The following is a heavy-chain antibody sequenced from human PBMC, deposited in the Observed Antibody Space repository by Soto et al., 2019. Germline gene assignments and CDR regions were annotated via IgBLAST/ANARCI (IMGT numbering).Heavy chain of an antibody. CDR3: ARGVRGGSGSPASYYYSGLDV. CDR2: VSGGGDIT. J-gene: IGHJ6*02. V-gene: IGHV3-23*01. CDR1: RFTFSNYA. D-gene: IGHD3-10*01. Sequence: VQLLESGGDLVQSGGSLRLSCAASRFTFSNYAMSWVRQAPGKGLEWVSSVSGGGDITYYADSVKGRFTISRDNSNNALFLQMNTLRADDTALYWCARGVRGGSGSPASYYYSGLDVWGQGTTVTVSS.